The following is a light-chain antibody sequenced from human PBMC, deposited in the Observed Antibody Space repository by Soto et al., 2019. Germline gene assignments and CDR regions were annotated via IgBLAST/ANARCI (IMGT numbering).Light chain of an antibody. CDR2: GAS. Sequence: EIVMTQSPATLSVSPGERATLSCRASQSIDSNLAWYQQKPGQPPRLLIYGASTRATGIPTRFSGSGSGTDFTLTISSLRSEDFAVYYCQQYNKWPPFPVTFGPGTKVDIK. V-gene: IGKV3-15*01. CDR1: QSIDSN. J-gene: IGKJ3*01. CDR3: QQYNKWPPFPVT.